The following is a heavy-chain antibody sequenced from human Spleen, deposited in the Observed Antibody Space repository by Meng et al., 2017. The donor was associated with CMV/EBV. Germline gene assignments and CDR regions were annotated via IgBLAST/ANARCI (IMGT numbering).Heavy chain of an antibody. D-gene: IGHD6-13*01. J-gene: IGHJ5*02. Sequence: GESLKISCAASGVTFSSYWMHWVRQAPGKGLVWVSRINSDGSSTSYADSVKGRFTISRDNAKNTLYLQMNSLRAEDTAVYYCAREWYSSSWYGNWFDPWGQGTLVTVSS. V-gene: IGHV3-74*01. CDR1: GVTFSSYW. CDR2: INSDGSST. CDR3: AREWYSSSWYGNWFDP.